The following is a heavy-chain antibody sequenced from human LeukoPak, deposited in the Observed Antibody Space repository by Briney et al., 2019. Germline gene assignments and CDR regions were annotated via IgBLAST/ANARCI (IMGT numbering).Heavy chain of an antibody. Sequence: GGSLRLSCAASGFTFSDYTMDWVRQAPGKGLGWVSSIGGSGDSIYYADSVKGRFTISRDNAKNSLDLQMNSLRAEDTAVYYCARDRNWNYDYWGQGTLVTVSS. V-gene: IGHV3-21*01. CDR2: IGGSGDSI. CDR1: GFTFSDYT. CDR3: ARDRNWNYDY. D-gene: IGHD1-7*01. J-gene: IGHJ4*02.